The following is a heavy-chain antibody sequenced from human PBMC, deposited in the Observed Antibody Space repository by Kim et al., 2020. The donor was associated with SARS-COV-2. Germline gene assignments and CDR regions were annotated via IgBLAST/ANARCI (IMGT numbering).Heavy chain of an antibody. V-gene: IGHV4-39*01. CDR3: ATSTTTVTPIRYFEY. CDR2: IYYSGST. D-gene: IGHD4-17*01. J-gene: IGHJ4*02. Sequence: SETLSLTCTVSGGSISSSSYYWGWIRQPPGKGLEWIGSIYYSGSTYYNPSLKSRVTISVDTSKNQFSLKLSSVTAADTAVYYCATSTTTVTPIRYFEYWGQGTLVTVSS. CDR1: GGSISSSSYY.